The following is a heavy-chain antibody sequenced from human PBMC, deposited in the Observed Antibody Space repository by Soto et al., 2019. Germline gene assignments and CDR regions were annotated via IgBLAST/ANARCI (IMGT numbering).Heavy chain of an antibody. Sequence: EVQLLESGGGLVQPGESLRLSCAASGFTFSTYAMSWVRQAPGKGLEWVAGTGGLETDTDYADSVRGRFTISRDNSRSTLVLQMTSLRADDTAIYYCAKDRMSYNSVWDPFDIWGQGTVVIVSS. CDR1: GFTFSTYA. V-gene: IGHV3-23*01. CDR2: TGGLETDT. D-gene: IGHD1-26*01. J-gene: IGHJ3*02. CDR3: AKDRMSYNSVWDPFDI.